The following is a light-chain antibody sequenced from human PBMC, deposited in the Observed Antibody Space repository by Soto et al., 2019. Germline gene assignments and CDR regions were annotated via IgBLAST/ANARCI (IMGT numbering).Light chain of an antibody. CDR1: QTISSW. Sequence: DIQMTRSPSTLSGSVGDRVTITCRASQTISSWLAWYQQKPGKAPKLLIYDASSLESGVPSRFSGSGSGTEFTLTISSLQPDDFATYYCQQYNSYLITFGQGTRLEIK. CDR2: DAS. CDR3: QQYNSYLIT. J-gene: IGKJ5*01. V-gene: IGKV1-5*01.